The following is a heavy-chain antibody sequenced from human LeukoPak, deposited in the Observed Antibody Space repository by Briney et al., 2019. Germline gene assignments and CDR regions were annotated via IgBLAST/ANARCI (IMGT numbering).Heavy chain of an antibody. Sequence: PGGSLRLSCAASGFTFTKYYMSWIRQAPGKGLEWVSYISSSSSYINYADSVKGRFTISRDNAKNSLYLQMNSLRAEDTAVCYCAREGDSSGYFDYWGQGTLVTVSS. J-gene: IGHJ4*02. CDR2: ISSSSSYI. D-gene: IGHD3-22*01. CDR3: AREGDSSGYFDY. CDR1: GFTFTKYY. V-gene: IGHV3-11*05.